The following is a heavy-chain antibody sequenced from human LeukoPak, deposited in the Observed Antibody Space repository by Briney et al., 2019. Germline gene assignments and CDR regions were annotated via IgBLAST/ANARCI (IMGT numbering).Heavy chain of an antibody. CDR1: GFTFSSYA. V-gene: IGHV3-23*01. Sequence: GGSLRLSCAASGFTFSSYAMRWVRQAPGKGLEWVSAISGSGGSTYYADSVKGRFTISRDNSKNTLYLQMNSLRAEDTAIYYCAKDVTIVVVTYFDYWGQGTLVTVSS. CDR2: ISGSGGST. J-gene: IGHJ4*02. D-gene: IGHD2-21*02. CDR3: AKDVTIVVVTYFDY.